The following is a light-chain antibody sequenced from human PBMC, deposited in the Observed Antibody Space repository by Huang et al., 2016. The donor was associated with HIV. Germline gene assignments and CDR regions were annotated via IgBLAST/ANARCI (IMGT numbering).Light chain of an antibody. V-gene: IGKV3-11*01. CDR3: QQRSAWPRT. CDR2: DAS. CDR1: QSVFSY. Sequence: EIVLTQSPATLSLSPGESATLSCRASQSVFSYLAWYQQRPGQAPSLLIYDASNRATGVSARFSGSGSGTDFALTISSLESEDFAVYYCQQRSAWPRTFGQGTKLEI. J-gene: IGKJ2*01.